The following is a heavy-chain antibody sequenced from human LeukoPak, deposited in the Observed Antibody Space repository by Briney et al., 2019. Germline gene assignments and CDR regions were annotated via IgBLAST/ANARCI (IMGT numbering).Heavy chain of an antibody. D-gene: IGHD3-3*01. V-gene: IGHV3-30*03. CDR3: VRPVMILNGYFHH. CDR1: GFTFSSYG. CDR2: ISYEGSDK. Sequence: GRSLRLSCAASGFTFSSYGIHWVRQAPGKGLEWVALISYEGSDKYYADSVKGRFTISRDNSNNTLYLQMDSLRAEDTAVYYCVRPVMILNGYFHHWGQGTLVTVSS. J-gene: IGHJ1*01.